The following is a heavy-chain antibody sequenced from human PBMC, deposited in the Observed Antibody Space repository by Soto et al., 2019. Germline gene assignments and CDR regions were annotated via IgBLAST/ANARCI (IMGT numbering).Heavy chain of an antibody. CDR3: GTRPGGGGY. Sequence: EVQLVESGGGLIQPGGSLRLSCAVSGFTVSNNYMSWVRQAPGKGLEGVSVIYSGGYTAYGDSVKGRFTISRDNSKNTTFLKKKRRGADAPAFYYGGTRPGGGGYWGQGTLVTVSS. CDR1: GFTVSNNY. J-gene: IGHJ4*02. V-gene: IGHV3-53*01. CDR2: IYSGGYT. D-gene: IGHD3-10*01.